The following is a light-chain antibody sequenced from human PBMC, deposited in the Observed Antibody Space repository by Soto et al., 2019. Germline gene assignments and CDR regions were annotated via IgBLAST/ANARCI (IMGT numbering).Light chain of an antibody. CDR3: CSYAGNKTVV. CDR2: EGS. Sequence: QSALTQPASVSGSPGQSITISCTGTSSDVANYNRVSWYQQHRGKAPKLMIYEGSRRPSGVSNRFSGSKSGNTASLTISGLQAEDEADYYCCSYAGNKTVVFGGGTKLTVL. CDR1: SSDVANYNR. J-gene: IGLJ3*02. V-gene: IGLV2-23*01.